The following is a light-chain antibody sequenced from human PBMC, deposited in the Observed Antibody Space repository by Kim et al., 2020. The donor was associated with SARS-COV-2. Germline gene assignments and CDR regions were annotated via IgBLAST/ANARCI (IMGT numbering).Light chain of an antibody. J-gene: IGKJ4*01. Sequence: DIQMTQSPSTLSASVGDRVTISCRASQSVNSGLAWYQQKPGRAPKLLISGASRLESGVPSRFSGTGSGTEFTLTISSLQPDDFATYYCQQYYSNASFGGGTKVESN. CDR2: GAS. CDR1: QSVNSG. CDR3: QQYYSNAS. V-gene: IGKV1-5*03.